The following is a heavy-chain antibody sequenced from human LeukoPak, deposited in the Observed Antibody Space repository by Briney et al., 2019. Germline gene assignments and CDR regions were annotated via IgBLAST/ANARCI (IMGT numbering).Heavy chain of an antibody. J-gene: IGHJ6*02. Sequence: ASVKVSCKPSGYTFSGYYIHWVRQAPGQGLEWMGWINPNTGGTNYAQNFQGRVTMTRDTSISTAYMELSRLRSDDTAVYYCARTGDCTSTSCYGELNYYYNYGMDVWGQGTTVTVSS. V-gene: IGHV1-2*02. D-gene: IGHD2-2*01. CDR2: INPNTGGT. CDR1: GYTFSGYY. CDR3: ARTGDCTSTSCYGELNYYYNYGMDV.